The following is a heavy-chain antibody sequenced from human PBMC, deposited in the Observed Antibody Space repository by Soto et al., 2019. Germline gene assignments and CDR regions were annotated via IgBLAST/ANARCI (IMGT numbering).Heavy chain of an antibody. D-gene: IGHD2-8*01. CDR1: GFTFSSYA. V-gene: IGHV3-23*01. CDR3: AKEGTSSNLGYCTNGVCYLVSNQYYFDY. Sequence: PGGSLRLSCAASGFTFSSYAMSWVRQAPGKGLEWVSAISGSGGSTYYADSVKGRFTISRDNSKNTLYLQMNSLRAEDTAVYYCAKEGTSSNLGYCTNGVCYLVSNQYYFDYWGQGTLVNVSS. CDR2: ISGSGGST. J-gene: IGHJ4*02.